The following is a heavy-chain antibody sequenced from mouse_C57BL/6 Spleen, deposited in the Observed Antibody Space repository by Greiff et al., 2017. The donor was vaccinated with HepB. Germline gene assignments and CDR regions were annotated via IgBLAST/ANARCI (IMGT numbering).Heavy chain of an antibody. J-gene: IGHJ4*01. V-gene: IGHV1-20*01. CDR2: INPYNGDT. D-gene: IGHD2-9*01. Sequence: VQLKQSGPELVKPGDSVKISCKASGYSFTGYFMNWVMQSHGKSLEWIGRINPYNGDTFYNQKFKGNATLTVDKSSSTAHMALRTLTSEDSAVYYCAKVSYYAYDAGYYYAMDYWGQGTSVTVSS. CDR1: GYSFTGYF. CDR3: AKVSYYAYDAGYYYAMDY.